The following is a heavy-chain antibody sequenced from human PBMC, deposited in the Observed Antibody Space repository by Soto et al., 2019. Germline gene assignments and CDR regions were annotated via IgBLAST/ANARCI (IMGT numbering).Heavy chain of an antibody. V-gene: IGHV2-5*02. Sequence: SGPTLVKPTQTLTLTCTFSGFSLSTSGVGVGWIRQPPGKALEWLALIYWDDDKRYSPSLKSRLTITKDTSKNQVVLTMTNMDPVDTATYYCAHSDATLNYYYYYYMDVWGKGTTVTVSS. D-gene: IGHD2-15*01. CDR3: AHSDATLNYYYYYYMDV. CDR1: GFSLSTSGVG. J-gene: IGHJ6*03. CDR2: IYWDDDK.